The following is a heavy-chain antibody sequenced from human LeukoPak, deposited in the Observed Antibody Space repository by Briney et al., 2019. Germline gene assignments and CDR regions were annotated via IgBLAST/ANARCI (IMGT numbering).Heavy chain of an antibody. D-gene: IGHD3-10*02. CDR1: GFTFSDCA. V-gene: IGHV3-23*01. Sequence: GGSLRLSCVASGFTFSDCAMTWVRQAPGKGLEWVSSIGSDGNKHLSEPVRGRFAISRDNSKNTLFLQMSSLRAEDTALYYCAKDLHYYVAKDVWGQGTTVTVYS. J-gene: IGHJ6*02. CDR2: IGSDGNK. CDR3: AKDLHYYVAKDV.